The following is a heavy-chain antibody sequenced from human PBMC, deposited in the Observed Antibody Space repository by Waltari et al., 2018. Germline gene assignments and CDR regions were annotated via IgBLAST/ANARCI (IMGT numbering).Heavy chain of an antibody. CDR2: IYTSGSN. Sequence: QVQLQESGPGLVKPSQTLSLTCTVSGGSISSGSYYWSWLRQPAGKGLEWIGRIYTSGSNNYTPSLKSRVTRSVDTSKNQFSLKLSSVTAADTAVYYCAREYKWVEMATIGAFDIWGQGTMVTVSS. V-gene: IGHV4-61*02. CDR3: AREYKWVEMATIGAFDI. J-gene: IGHJ3*02. CDR1: GGSISSGSYY. D-gene: IGHD5-12*01.